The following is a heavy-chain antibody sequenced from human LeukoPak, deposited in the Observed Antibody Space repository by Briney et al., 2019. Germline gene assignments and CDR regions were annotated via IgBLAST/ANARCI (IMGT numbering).Heavy chain of an antibody. D-gene: IGHD6-13*01. V-gene: IGHV4-59*08. CDR3: ARVAAAAQYYFDY. CDR1: GGSISSYY. J-gene: IGHJ4*02. CDR2: IYYSGST. Sequence: PSETLSLTCTVSGGSISSYYWSWIRQPPGKGLEWIGYIYYSGSTNYNPSLKSRVTISVDTSKNQFSLKLSSVTAADTAVYYCARVAAAAQYYFDYWGQGTLVTVSS.